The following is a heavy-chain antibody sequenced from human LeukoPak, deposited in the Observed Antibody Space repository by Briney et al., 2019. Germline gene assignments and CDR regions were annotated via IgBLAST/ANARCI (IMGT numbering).Heavy chain of an antibody. V-gene: IGHV4-38-2*02. CDR2: IYHSGST. Sequence: SETLSLTCTVSGYSISSGYFWGWIRQPPGKGLECIGTIYHSGSTNYNPSLKSRVTISVDKSKNQFSLKLSSVTAADTAVYYCARGFVGGSYSSGLDYWGQGTLVTVSS. CDR3: ARGFVGGSYSSGLDY. D-gene: IGHD1-26*01. CDR1: GYSISSGYF. J-gene: IGHJ4*02.